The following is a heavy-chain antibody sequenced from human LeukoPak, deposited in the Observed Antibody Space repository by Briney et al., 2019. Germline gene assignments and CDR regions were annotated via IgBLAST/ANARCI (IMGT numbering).Heavy chain of an antibody. V-gene: IGHV4-39*01. CDR1: GGSISSSSYY. D-gene: IGHD3-10*01. Sequence: SETLSLTCTVSGGSISSSSYYWGWIRQPPGKGLEWIGSIYYSGSTYYNPSLKSRVTISVDTSKNQFSLKLSSVTAADTAVYYCARSYYYGSGSYYKFSLYFDYWGQGTLVTVSS. J-gene: IGHJ4*02. CDR3: ARSYYYGSGSYYKFSLYFDY. CDR2: IYYSGST.